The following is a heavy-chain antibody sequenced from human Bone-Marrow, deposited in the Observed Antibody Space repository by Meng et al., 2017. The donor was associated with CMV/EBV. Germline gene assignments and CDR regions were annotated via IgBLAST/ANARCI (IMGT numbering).Heavy chain of an antibody. D-gene: IGHD3-22*01. J-gene: IGHJ4*02. CDR3: ARGSTSGLQFIVVITPNFDY. CDR2: INSDGSST. V-gene: IGHV3-74*01. Sequence: GGSLRLSCAASGFTFSSYWMHWVRQAPGKGLVWVSRINSDGSSTSYADSVKGRFTISRDNAKNTLYLQRNCLRAEDTAVYYCARGSTSGLQFIVVITPNFDYWGQGTLVTVSS. CDR1: GFTFSSYW.